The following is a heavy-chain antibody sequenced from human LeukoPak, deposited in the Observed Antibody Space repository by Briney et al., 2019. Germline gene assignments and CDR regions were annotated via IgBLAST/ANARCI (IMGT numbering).Heavy chain of an antibody. CDR1: GFTFGDYA. CDR2: IRGKAYGGTT. Sequence: GGSLRLSCTASGFTFGDYAMSWFRQAPGKGLEWVGFIRGKAYGGTTEYAASVKGRFTISRDDSKSIAYLQMNSLKTEDTAVYYCTRDNYGDYSLVAFDYWGQGTLVTVSS. J-gene: IGHJ4*02. D-gene: IGHD4-17*01. CDR3: TRDNYGDYSLVAFDY. V-gene: IGHV3-49*03.